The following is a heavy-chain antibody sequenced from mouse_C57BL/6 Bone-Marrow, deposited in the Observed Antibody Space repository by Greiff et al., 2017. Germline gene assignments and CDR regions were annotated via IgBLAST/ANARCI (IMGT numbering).Heavy chain of an antibody. Sequence: EVKVVESGGGLVQPGESLKLSCESNEYEFPSHDMSWVRKTPEKRLELVAAINSDGGSTYYPDTMERRFTISRDNTKKTLYLRMSSLRSDDTALDDCARLSYDYEYFDVWGTGTTVTVSS. D-gene: IGHD2-4*01. CDR2: INSDGGST. CDR1: EYEFPSHD. J-gene: IGHJ1*03. CDR3: ARLSYDYEYFDV. V-gene: IGHV5-2*01.